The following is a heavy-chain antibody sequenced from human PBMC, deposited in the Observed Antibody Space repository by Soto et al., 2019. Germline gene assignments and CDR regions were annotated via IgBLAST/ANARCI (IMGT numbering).Heavy chain of an antibody. CDR1: GGTFSSYA. CDR3: ARPGRRTWVLSYYYYGMDV. CDR2: FIPTFGTA. J-gene: IGHJ6*01. Sequence: QVQLVQSGAEVKKPGSSVKVSCKASGGTFSSYAISGVRQAPGQGLEWMGGFIPTFGTANYAQKFQGRVNISANESTSTAFLKLSSLRSEDTDLYYCARPGRRTWVLSYYYYGMDVW. D-gene: IGHD1-26*01. V-gene: IGHV1-69*01.